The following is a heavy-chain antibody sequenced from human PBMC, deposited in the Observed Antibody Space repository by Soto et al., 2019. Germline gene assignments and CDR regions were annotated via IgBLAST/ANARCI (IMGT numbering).Heavy chain of an antibody. J-gene: IGHJ4*02. Sequence: GGSLRLSCAASGFTFSSYGMHWVRQAPGKGLEWVAVISYDGSNKYYADSVKGRFTISRDNSKNTLYLQMNSLRAEDTAVYYCAKDRAYCSGGSCPKYYFDYWGQGTLVTVSS. V-gene: IGHV3-30*18. CDR3: AKDRAYCSGGSCPKYYFDY. D-gene: IGHD2-15*01. CDR1: GFTFSSYG. CDR2: ISYDGSNK.